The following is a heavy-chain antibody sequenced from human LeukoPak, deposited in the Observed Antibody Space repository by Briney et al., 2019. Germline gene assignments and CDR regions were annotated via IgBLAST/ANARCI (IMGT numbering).Heavy chain of an antibody. Sequence: SETLSLTCAVYGVSFSGYYWSWIRQPPGKGLEWLGEINQSGSTNYNPSLKSRVTISVDTSKNQFSLKLSSVTAADTAVYYCASVYDSSGYYPFWGQGTLVTVSS. D-gene: IGHD3-22*01. CDR2: INQSGST. CDR3: ASVYDSSGYYPF. CDR1: GVSFSGYY. V-gene: IGHV4-34*01. J-gene: IGHJ4*02.